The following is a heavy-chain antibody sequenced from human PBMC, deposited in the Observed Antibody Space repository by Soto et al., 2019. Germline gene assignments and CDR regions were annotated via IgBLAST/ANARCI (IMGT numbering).Heavy chain of an antibody. CDR1: GGSISSSSYY. V-gene: IGHV4-39*01. CDR2: IYYSGST. CDR3: ARWPENYNWFDP. J-gene: IGHJ5*02. Sequence: PSETLSLTCTVSGGSISSSSYYWGWIRQPPGKGLEWIGSIYYSGSTYYNPSLKSRVTISVDTSKNQFSLKLSSVTAADTAVYYCARWPENYNWFDPWGQGTLVTVSS.